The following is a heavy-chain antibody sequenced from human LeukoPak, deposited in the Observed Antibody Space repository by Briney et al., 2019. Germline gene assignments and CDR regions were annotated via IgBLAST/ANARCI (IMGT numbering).Heavy chain of an antibody. CDR2: IYYSGST. Sequence: SETLSLPYSVSGGSISSYYWSSIRQPPGKGLEWIGYIYYSGSTNYNPSLKSRVTISVNTSKNQFSLKLSSVSAADTAVYYCARWVGAEPNKYYVQAWGKGTTVTVSS. D-gene: IGHD1-26*01. CDR3: ARWVGAEPNKYYVQA. V-gene: IGHV4-59*01. J-gene: IGHJ6*03. CDR1: GGSISSYY.